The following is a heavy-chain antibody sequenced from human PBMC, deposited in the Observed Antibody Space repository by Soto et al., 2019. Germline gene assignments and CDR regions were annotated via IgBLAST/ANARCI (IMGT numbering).Heavy chain of an antibody. CDR2: ISTYNGNT. V-gene: IGHV1-18*01. D-gene: IGHD6-19*01. CDR1: GYRFTSYG. J-gene: IGHJ5*02. CDR3: MRGDVGWLDDLRQGELDP. Sequence: QVHMVPSGAEVKKPGASVKVACKASGYRFTSYGVSWVRQAPGPGLEWMGWISTYNGNTNYAQKFQDRVKMTAATSTSTAYMELGSLRSDDTAIYYCMRGDVGWLDDLRQGELDPGGQGTLVTVSA.